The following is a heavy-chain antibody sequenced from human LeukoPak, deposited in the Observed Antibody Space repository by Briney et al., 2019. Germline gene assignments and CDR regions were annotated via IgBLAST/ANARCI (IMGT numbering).Heavy chain of an antibody. D-gene: IGHD3-22*01. CDR2: IIPIFGTA. Sequence: SVKVSCKASGGTFSSYAISWVRQAPGQGLEWMGGIIPIFGTANYAQKFQGRVTVTADKSTSTAYMELSSLRSEDTAVYYCARISTYYYDSSGYYYADYWGQGTLVTVSS. J-gene: IGHJ4*02. CDR1: GGTFSSYA. CDR3: ARISTYYYDSSGYYYADY. V-gene: IGHV1-69*06.